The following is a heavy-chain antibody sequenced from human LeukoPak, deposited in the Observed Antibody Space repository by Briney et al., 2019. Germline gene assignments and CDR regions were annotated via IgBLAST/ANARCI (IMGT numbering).Heavy chain of an antibody. Sequence: PSETLSLTCAVYGGSFSGYYWSWIRQPPGKGLEWIGEINHSGSTNYNPSLKSRVTISVDTSKNQFSLKLSSVTAADTAVYYCARSTVTTLVGYWGQGTLVTVSS. CDR2: INHSGST. D-gene: IGHD4-11*01. CDR3: ARSTVTTLVGY. V-gene: IGHV4-34*01. J-gene: IGHJ4*02. CDR1: GGSFSGYY.